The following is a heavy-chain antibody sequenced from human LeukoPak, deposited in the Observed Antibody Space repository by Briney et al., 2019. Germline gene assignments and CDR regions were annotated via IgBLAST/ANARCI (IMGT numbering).Heavy chain of an antibody. D-gene: IGHD3-10*01. CDR1: GFSYSSHG. CDR3: ARDRGGFGESYFDY. J-gene: IGHJ4*02. Sequence: GRSLRLSCAASGFSYSSHGMHWLRQAPGKGLEWVAVISYDGSNKYSADSVKGRFTISRDNSKNTLYLQMNSLRAEDTAVYYCARDRGGFGESYFDYWGQGTLVTVSS. V-gene: IGHV3-30*19. CDR2: ISYDGSNK.